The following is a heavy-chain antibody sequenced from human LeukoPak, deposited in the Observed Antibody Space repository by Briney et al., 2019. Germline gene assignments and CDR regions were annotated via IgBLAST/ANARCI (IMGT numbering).Heavy chain of an antibody. J-gene: IGHJ4*02. CDR3: ARLIVGAIDY. CDR1: GFTFSNYW. V-gene: IGHV3-7*01. CDR2: IKQDGSEK. D-gene: IGHD1-26*01. Sequence: GGSLRLTCAASGFTFSNYWMSWVRQAPGEGLEWVANIKQDGSEKYYVDSVKGRFTISRDNAKNSLYLQMNSLRAEDTAVYYCARLIVGAIDYWGQGTLVTVSS.